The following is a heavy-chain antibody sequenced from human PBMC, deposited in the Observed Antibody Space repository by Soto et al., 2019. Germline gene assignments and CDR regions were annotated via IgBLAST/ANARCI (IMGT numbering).Heavy chain of an antibody. CDR2: ISSGGGSP. V-gene: IGHV3-23*01. CDR3: VKGNGRIVPRHFDY. D-gene: IGHD1-1*01. CDR1: GFTFSDYA. J-gene: IGHJ4*02. Sequence: EVQLLESGGGLVQPGGSLRLSCAASGFTFSDYAMSWVRQAPGKRLEWVSGISSGGGSPHNADSVKGRFTISRDNSKNTLYLQMNSLRAEDTAVYYCVKGNGRIVPRHFDYWGQGTLVTVSS.